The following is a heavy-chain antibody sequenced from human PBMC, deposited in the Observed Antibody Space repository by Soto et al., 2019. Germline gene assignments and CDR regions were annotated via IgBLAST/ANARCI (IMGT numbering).Heavy chain of an antibody. V-gene: IGHV5-10-1*01. CDR1: GYSFTSYW. J-gene: IGHJ6*02. Sequence: PGESLKISCKGSGYSFTSYWISWVRQMPGKGLEWMGRIDPSDSYTNYSPSFQGHVTISADKSISTAYLQWSSLKASGTAMYYCARHASAGYSSSSGRGYYYGMDVWGQGTTVTVSS. CDR3: ARHASAGYSSSSGRGYYYGMDV. CDR2: IDPSDSYT. D-gene: IGHD6-6*01.